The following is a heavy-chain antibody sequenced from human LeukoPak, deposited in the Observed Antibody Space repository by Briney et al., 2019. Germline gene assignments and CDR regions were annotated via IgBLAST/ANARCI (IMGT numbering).Heavy chain of an antibody. CDR3: ARVNDYGDYEVDY. D-gene: IGHD4-17*01. J-gene: IGHJ4*02. Sequence: PGGSLRLSCAASGFTFSSYAMSWVRQAPGKGLEWVSTISGYDSSTYYADSVKGRFTISRDNSKNTLYLQMNSLRAEDTAVYYCARVNDYGDYEVDYWGQGTLVTVSS. V-gene: IGHV3-23*01. CDR1: GFTFSSYA. CDR2: ISGYDSST.